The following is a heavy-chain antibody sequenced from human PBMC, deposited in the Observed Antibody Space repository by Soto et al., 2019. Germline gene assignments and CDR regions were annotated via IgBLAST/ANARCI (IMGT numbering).Heavy chain of an antibody. CDR3: ARVVGYSYGPRYYGMDV. D-gene: IGHD5-18*01. Sequence: SETLSLTCPVSGCSILRYYWSWIRPPPGKGLACLVSLYYSWSPHSNPSLHRRVPISVDTSTNPFSLKLSSVTAADTAVYYCARVVGYSYGPRYYGMDVWGQGTTVTVSS. V-gene: IGHV4-59*01. CDR2: LYYSWSP. J-gene: IGHJ6*02. CDR1: GCSILRYY.